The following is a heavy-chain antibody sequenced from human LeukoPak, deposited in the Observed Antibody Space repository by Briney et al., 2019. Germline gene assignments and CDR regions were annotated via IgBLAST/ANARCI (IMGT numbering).Heavy chain of an antibody. Sequence: SETLSLTCTVSGYSISSGYYWGWIRQPPGKGLEWIGSIYHSGSTYYNPSLKSRVTISVDTSKNQFSLKLSSVTAADTAVYYCARGMLARPRYYYYYMDVWGKGTTVTVSS. J-gene: IGHJ6*03. CDR2: IYHSGST. CDR3: ARGMLARPRYYYYYMDV. V-gene: IGHV4-38-2*02. CDR1: GYSISSGYY. D-gene: IGHD2-8*01.